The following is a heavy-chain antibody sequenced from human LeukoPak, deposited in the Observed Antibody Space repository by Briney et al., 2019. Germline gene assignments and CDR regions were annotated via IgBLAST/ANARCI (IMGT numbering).Heavy chain of an antibody. CDR1: GYSISSGYY. J-gene: IGHJ5*02. V-gene: IGHV4-38-2*02. Sequence: PSETLSLTCTVSGYSISSGYYWGWIRQPPGKGLEWIGSIYHSGSTYYNPSLKSRVTISVDTSKNQFSLKLSSVTAADTAVYYCARGSLQITLRYFDWFHHWGQGTLVTVSS. CDR3: ARGSLQITLRYFDWFHH. CDR2: IYHSGST. D-gene: IGHD3-9*01.